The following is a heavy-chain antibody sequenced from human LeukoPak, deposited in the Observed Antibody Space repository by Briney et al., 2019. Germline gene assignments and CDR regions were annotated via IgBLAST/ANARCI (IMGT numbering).Heavy chain of an antibody. D-gene: IGHD5-12*01. CDR2: IRYDGSDK. CDR3: AKEGYSGYGTFDY. J-gene: IGHJ4*02. Sequence: GGSLRLSCAASGFTFSSYGMHRVRQAPGEGLEWVAFIRYDGSDKYYADSVKGRFTISRDNSKNTLYLQMNSLRAEDTAVYYCAKEGYSGYGTFDYWGQGTLVTVSS. CDR1: GFTFSSYG. V-gene: IGHV3-30*02.